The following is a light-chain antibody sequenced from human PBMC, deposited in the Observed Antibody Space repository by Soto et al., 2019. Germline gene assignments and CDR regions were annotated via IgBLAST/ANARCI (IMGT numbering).Light chain of an antibody. V-gene: IGLV3-1*01. Sequence: SYELTQPPSVSVSPRQTASITCSGDKLGHKYVCWYQQKTGQSPVLVILQDNKRPSGVPERFSGSNSGNTATLTISGTQAMDEADYYCQTWDSSTVVFGGGTKLTVL. CDR1: KLGHKY. CDR2: QDN. J-gene: IGLJ2*01. CDR3: QTWDSSTVV.